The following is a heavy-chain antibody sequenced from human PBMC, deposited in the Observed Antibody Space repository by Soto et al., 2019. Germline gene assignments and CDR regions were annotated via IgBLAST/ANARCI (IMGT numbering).Heavy chain of an antibody. CDR1: GGSFSGYY. CDR2: TNHSGST. J-gene: IGHJ4*02. V-gene: IGHV4-34*01. Sequence: QVQLQQWGAGLLKPSETLSLTCAVYGGSFSGYYWSWIRQPPGKGLEWIGETNHSGSTNYNPSLKSRVTISVDTSKNQCSLKLSSVTAADTAMYYCARNKGLQLAFDYWGQGTPVTVSS. CDR3: ARNKGLQLAFDY. D-gene: IGHD5-18*01.